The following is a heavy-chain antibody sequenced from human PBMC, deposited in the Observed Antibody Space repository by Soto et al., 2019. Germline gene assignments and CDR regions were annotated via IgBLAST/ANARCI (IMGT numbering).Heavy chain of an antibody. CDR2: IYPGDSDT. V-gene: IGHV5-51*01. Sequence: PGESLKISCKGFGYRFTSYWIGWVRQMPGKGLEWMGIIYPGDSDTRYSPSFQGQVTISADKSISTAYLQWSSLKASDTAMYYCARTSAAGKYYYGMDVWGQGTTVTAP. CDR3: ARTSAAGKYYYGMDV. D-gene: IGHD6-13*01. CDR1: GYRFTSYW. J-gene: IGHJ6*02.